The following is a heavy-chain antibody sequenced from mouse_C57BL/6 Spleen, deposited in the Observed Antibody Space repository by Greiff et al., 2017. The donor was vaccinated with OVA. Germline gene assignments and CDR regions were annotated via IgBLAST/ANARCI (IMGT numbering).Heavy chain of an antibody. CDR2: IDPSDSYT. V-gene: IGHV1-59*01. CDR1: GYTFTSYW. D-gene: IGHD4-1*01. Sequence: QVQLQQPGAELVRPGTSVKLSCKASGYTFTSYWMHWVKQRPGQGLEWIGVIDPSDSYTNYNQKFKGKATLTVDTSSSTAYMQLSSLTSEDSAVYYCAREGTGPNDYWGQGTTLTVSS. J-gene: IGHJ2*01. CDR3: AREGTGPNDY.